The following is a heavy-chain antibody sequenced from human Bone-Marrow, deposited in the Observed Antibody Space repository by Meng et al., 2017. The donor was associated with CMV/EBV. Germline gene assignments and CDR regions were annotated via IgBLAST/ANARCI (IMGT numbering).Heavy chain of an antibody. V-gene: IGHV3-33*01. J-gene: IGHJ4*02. CDR3: ASELR. CDR1: GFIFSSYG. Sequence: GESLKISCAASGFIFSSYGMHWVRQTPGKGLEWVAVIWYDGSNKYYADSVKGRFTISRDNSKNMLYLQMNSLRVEDTAVYYCASELRWVQGTLVTVSS. CDR2: IWYDGSNK.